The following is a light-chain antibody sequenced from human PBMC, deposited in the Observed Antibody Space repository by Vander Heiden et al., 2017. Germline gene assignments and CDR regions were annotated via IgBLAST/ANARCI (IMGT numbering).Light chain of an antibody. V-gene: IGKV1-9*01. J-gene: IGKJ4*01. CDR2: AAS. CDR1: QGIGSY. Sequence: DIQLTQSPSFLSASVGDRVTITFRASQGIGSYLAWYQQKPGKAPNLLIFAASTLQSGVPSRFSGSGSGTEFTLTISSLQPEDFATYYCQLLNSYPLTFGGGTKVEIK. CDR3: QLLNSYPLT.